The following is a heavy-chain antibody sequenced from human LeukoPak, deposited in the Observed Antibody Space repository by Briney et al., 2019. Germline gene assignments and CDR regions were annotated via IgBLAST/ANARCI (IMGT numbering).Heavy chain of an antibody. J-gene: IGHJ4*02. Sequence: ASVKVSCKASGYTFTSYDINWVRQATGQGLEWMGWMNPNSGHTGFAQKFQGRVSMTSNTSISTAYMEVRSLRSEDTAVYYCARGAPGSSCSGGSCPYFDCWGQGTLVSVSS. V-gene: IGHV1-8*01. CDR3: ARGAPGSSCSGGSCPYFDC. CDR2: MNPNSGHT. D-gene: IGHD2-15*01. CDR1: GYTFTSYD.